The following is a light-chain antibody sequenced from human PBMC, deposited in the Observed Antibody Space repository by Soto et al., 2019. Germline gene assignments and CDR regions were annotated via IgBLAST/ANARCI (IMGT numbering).Light chain of an antibody. CDR3: EQYNNWPPIT. V-gene: IGKV3-15*01. CDR2: GAS. CDR1: QSVSSN. Sequence: EIVMTQSPATLSVSPGERATLSCRASQSVSSNLAWYQQKPGQAPRLLIYGASTRATGVPARFSGSRSGTEFTLTISSLQSEDFAVYYWEQYNNWPPITFGQGTRLEIK. J-gene: IGKJ5*01.